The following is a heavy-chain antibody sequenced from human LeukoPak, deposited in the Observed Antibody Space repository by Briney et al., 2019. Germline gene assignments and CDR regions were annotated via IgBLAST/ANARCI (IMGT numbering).Heavy chain of an antibody. Sequence: ASVTVSFKASGYTFTSYDINWVRQAPGQGLEWMGWMNPNSGNTGYAQKFQGRVTMTRNTSISTAYMELSSLRSEDTAVYYCAGGGYYDILTGYYRFDPWGQGTLVTVSS. J-gene: IGHJ5*02. D-gene: IGHD3-9*01. CDR2: MNPNSGNT. V-gene: IGHV1-8*01. CDR1: GYTFTSYD. CDR3: AGGGYYDILTGYYRFDP.